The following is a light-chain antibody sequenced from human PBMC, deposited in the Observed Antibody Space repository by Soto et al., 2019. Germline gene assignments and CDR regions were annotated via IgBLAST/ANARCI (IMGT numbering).Light chain of an antibody. CDR3: SSYTSDSSYV. CDR1: SSDAGLYDY. CDR2: AVS. V-gene: IGLV2-14*01. Sequence: LTQPASVSGSPGQSITISCTGTSSDAGLYDYVSWYQQHPGKAPQLMIYAVSNRPSGVSNRFSASKSGNTASLFISGLQAEDEADYYCSSYTSDSSYVFGSGTKVTVL. J-gene: IGLJ1*01.